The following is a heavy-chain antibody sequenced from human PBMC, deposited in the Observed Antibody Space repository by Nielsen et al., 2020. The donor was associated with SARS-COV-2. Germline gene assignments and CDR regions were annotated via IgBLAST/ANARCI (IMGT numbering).Heavy chain of an antibody. CDR2: IKQDGSEK. CDR3: AKDNGYYYDSSGLDY. V-gene: IGHV3-7*01. Sequence: GESLKISCAASGFTFSSYWMSWVRQAPGKGLEWVANIKQDGSEKYYVDSVKGRFTISRDNAKNSLYLQMNSLRAEDTAVYYCAKDNGYYYDSSGLDYWGQGTLVTVSS. J-gene: IGHJ4*02. CDR1: GFTFSSYW. D-gene: IGHD3-22*01.